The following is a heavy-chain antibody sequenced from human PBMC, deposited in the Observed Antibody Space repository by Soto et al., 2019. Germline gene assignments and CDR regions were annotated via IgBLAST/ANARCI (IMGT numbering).Heavy chain of an antibody. CDR3: ARDSHVGSGWQLTADY. CDR2: IWYDGSNK. CDR1: GFTFSSYG. Sequence: GSLRLSCAASGFTFSSYGMHWVRQAPGKGLEWVAVIWYDGSNKYYAESVKGRFTISRDNSKNTLYLQMNSLRAEDTAVYYCARDSHVGSGWQLTADYWGQGTLVTVS. J-gene: IGHJ4*02. D-gene: IGHD6-19*01. V-gene: IGHV3-33*01.